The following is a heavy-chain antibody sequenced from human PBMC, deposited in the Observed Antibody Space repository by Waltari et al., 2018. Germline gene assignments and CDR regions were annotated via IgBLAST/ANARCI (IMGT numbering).Heavy chain of an antibody. CDR1: GFRFSTYW. V-gene: IGHV3-74*01. D-gene: IGHD6-19*01. CDR2: ISDDETSI. J-gene: IGHJ6*02. CDR3: ARLAPRTYRSPVPGRHYYYGMDV. Sequence: EEQLLESGGGLVQPGDSLRLSCAGSGFRFSTYWMNWVRQAPGKGLGWVERISDDETSISYADSGKGRFTISRDNAKNTVYLQMKRLRVEDTAVYYCARLAPRTYRSPVPGRHYYYGMDVWGQGTTVTVSS.